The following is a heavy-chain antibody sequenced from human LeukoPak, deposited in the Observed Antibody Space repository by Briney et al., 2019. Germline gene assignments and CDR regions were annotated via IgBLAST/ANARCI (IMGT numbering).Heavy chain of an antibody. D-gene: IGHD3-16*01. CDR1: GYTFTGHY. V-gene: IGHV1-2*02. CDR3: AKTLYIRAVPGGLDY. J-gene: IGHJ4*02. CDR2: INPKNAGT. Sequence: ASVKVSCKASGYTFTGHYMHWVRQVPGQGLEWMGWINPKNAGTNYAQKFQGRVTMTRDTSISTVYMEVSRLTSDDTAVYYCAKTLYIRAVPGGLDYWGQGTLVTVSS.